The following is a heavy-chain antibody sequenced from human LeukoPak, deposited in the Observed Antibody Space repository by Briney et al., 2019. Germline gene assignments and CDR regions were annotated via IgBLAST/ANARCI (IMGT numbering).Heavy chain of an antibody. CDR3: AREARDGYNYYFDY. Sequence: ASVKVSCKASGYTFTGYYMHWVRQAPGQGLEWMGWVNPNSGGTNYAQKFQGRVTMTRDTSISTAYMELSRLRSDDTAVYYCAREARDGYNYYFDYWGQGTLVTVSS. V-gene: IGHV1-2*02. J-gene: IGHJ4*02. D-gene: IGHD5-24*01. CDR1: GYTFTGYY. CDR2: VNPNSGGT.